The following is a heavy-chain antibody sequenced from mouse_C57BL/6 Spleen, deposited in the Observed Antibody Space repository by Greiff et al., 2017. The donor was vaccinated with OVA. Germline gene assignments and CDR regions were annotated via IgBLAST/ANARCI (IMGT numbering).Heavy chain of an antibody. CDR2: INPNNGGT. CDR1: GYTFTDYY. V-gene: IGHV1-26*01. J-gene: IGHJ3*01. D-gene: IGHD1-1*01. CDR3: ARNYGSSLWFAY. Sequence: VQLQQSGPELVKPGASVKISCKASGYTFTDYYMNWVKQSHGKSLEWIGDINPNNGGTSYNQKFKGKATLTVDKSSSTAYMELRSLTSEDSAVYYCARNYGSSLWFAYWGQGTLVTVSA.